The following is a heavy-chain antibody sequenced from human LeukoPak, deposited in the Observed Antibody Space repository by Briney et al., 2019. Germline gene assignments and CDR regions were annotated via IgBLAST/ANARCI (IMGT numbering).Heavy chain of an antibody. D-gene: IGHD3-16*02. CDR1: GLTLSGYG. Sequence: PGGSLRLSCVASGLTLSGYGMNWVRQAPGKGLQWVSVIYVDGSTYYADSVKGRITISRDNSRNTLYLQMNSLRAEDTAVYYCARDLATRQRTGLYDSWGQGALVTVSS. CDR2: IYVDGST. V-gene: IGHV3-66*01. J-gene: IGHJ4*02. CDR3: ARDLATRQRTGLYDS.